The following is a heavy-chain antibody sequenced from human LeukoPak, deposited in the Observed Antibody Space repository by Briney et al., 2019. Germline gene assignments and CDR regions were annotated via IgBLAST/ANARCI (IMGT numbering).Heavy chain of an antibody. CDR1: GGSFSGYY. CDR2: INHSGST. CDR3: ASLRGAVAGPHPTDY. J-gene: IGHJ4*02. Sequence: SETLSLTCAVYGGSFSGYYWSWIRQPPGKGLEWIGEINHSGSTNYNPSLKSRVTISVDTSKNQFSLKLSSVTAADTAVYYCASLRGAVAGPHPTDYWGQGTLVTVSS. D-gene: IGHD6-19*01. V-gene: IGHV4-34*01.